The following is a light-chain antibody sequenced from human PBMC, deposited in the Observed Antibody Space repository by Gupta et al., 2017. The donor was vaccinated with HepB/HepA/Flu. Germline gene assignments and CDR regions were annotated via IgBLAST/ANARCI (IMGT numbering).Light chain of an antibody. J-gene: IGLJ1*01. CDR2: EVA. V-gene: IGLV2-8*01. CDR1: NTDVGSYNF. CDR3: FSYAGGDNWV. Sequence: QSALTQPPSASGSPAQSVTISCTGSNTDVGSYNFFSWFQQHPGKAPRLLIYEVAKRPSGVPDRFSGSKSGNTASLTVSGLQADDEADYYCFSYAGGDNWVFGTGTKVTVL.